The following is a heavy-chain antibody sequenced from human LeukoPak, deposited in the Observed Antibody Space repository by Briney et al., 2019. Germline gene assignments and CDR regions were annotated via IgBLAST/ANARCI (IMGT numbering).Heavy chain of an antibody. CDR3: ARDTGIAARRPHYYYYMDV. CDR2: ISAYNGNT. CDR1: GYTFTSYG. D-gene: IGHD6-6*01. Sequence: GASVKVSCKASGYTFTSYGISWVRQAPGQGLEWMGWISAYNGNTNYAQKLQGRVTMTTDTSTSTAYMELRSLRSDDTAVYYCARDTGIAARRPHYYYYMDVWGKGTTVTVSS. V-gene: IGHV1-18*01. J-gene: IGHJ6*03.